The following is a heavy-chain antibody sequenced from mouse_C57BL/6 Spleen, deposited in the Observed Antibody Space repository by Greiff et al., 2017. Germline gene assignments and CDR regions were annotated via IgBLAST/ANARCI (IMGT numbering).Heavy chain of an antibody. CDR3: ARVGDDWFAY. Sequence: EVKVEESGGGLVKPGGSLKLSCAASGFTFSSYAMSWVRQTPEKRLEWVATISDGGSYTYYPNNVKGRFTISRDNAKNNLYLQMSHLKSEDTAMYYCARVGDDWFAYWGQGTLVTVSA. D-gene: IGHD3-3*01. CDR1: GFTFSSYA. V-gene: IGHV5-4*03. CDR2: ISDGGSYT. J-gene: IGHJ3*01.